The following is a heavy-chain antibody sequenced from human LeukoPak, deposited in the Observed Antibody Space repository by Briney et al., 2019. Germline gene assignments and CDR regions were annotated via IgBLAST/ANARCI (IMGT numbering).Heavy chain of an antibody. J-gene: IGHJ4*02. D-gene: IGHD6-13*01. CDR1: GFTFSSYA. CDR2: ISSNGGST. V-gene: IGHV3-64*01. CDR3: ARSDHLSIAAAGIFDY. Sequence: GGSLRLSCAASGFTFSSYAMHWVRQAPGKGREYVSAISSNGGSTYYANSVKGRFTISRDNSKNTLYLQMGSLRAEDMAVYYCARSDHLSIAAAGIFDYWGQGTLVTVSS.